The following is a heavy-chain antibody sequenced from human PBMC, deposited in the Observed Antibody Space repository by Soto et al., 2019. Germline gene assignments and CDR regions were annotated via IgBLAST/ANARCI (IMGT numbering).Heavy chain of an antibody. CDR1: GYTFTTYP. CDR3: AREETIFSSWYWWFDP. D-gene: IGHD6-13*01. CDR2: INTDNGHT. V-gene: IGHV1-3*04. Sequence: ASVKVSCKASGYTFTTYPLHWVRQAPGQRLEWMGWINTDNGHTKYSQKFQARVTITRDTSANTAYMELSTLTSEDTAVYYCAREETIFSSWYWWFDPWGQGTLVTVSS. J-gene: IGHJ5*02.